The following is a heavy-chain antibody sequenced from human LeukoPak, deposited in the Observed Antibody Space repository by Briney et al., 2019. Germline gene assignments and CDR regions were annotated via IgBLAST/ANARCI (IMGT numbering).Heavy chain of an antibody. D-gene: IGHD3-22*01. J-gene: IGHJ4*02. V-gene: IGHV3-23*01. CDR2: ISGSGRST. CDR3: AKDQYDSSGPFDN. CDR1: GFTFSNAW. Sequence: GGSLGLSCAASGFTFSNAWMHWVRQAPGKGLEWVSVISGSGRSTNYADSVQGRFTISRDNSKNTLYLQMNSLRAEDTAVYYCAKDQYDSSGPFDNWGQGTLVTVSS.